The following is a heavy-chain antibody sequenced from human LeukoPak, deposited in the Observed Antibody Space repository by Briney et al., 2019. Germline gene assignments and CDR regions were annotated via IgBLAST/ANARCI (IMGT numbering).Heavy chain of an antibody. CDR3: ARSGIADHMGY. Sequence: GGSLRLSCAASGFTFSSYAMHWVRQAPGKGLEWVAVISYDGSNKYYADSVKGRFTISRDNSKNTLYLQMNSLRAEDTAVYYCARSGIADHMGYWGQGTLVTVSS. D-gene: IGHD6-13*01. J-gene: IGHJ4*02. CDR2: ISYDGSNK. CDR1: GFTFSSYA. V-gene: IGHV3-30-3*01.